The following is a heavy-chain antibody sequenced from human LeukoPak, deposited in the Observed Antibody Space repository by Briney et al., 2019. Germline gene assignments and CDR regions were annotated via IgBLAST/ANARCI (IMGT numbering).Heavy chain of an antibody. D-gene: IGHD2-15*01. CDR3: ATDYQVVVAATDYYYHGMDV. V-gene: IGHV1-24*01. CDR2: FDPEDGET. Sequence: ASVKVSCKVSGYTLTELSMHWVRQAPGKGLEWMGGFDPEDGETIYAQKFQGRVTMTEDTSTDTAYMELSSLRSEDTAVYYCATDYQVVVAATDYYYHGMDVWGQGTTVTVSS. J-gene: IGHJ6*02. CDR1: GYTLTELS.